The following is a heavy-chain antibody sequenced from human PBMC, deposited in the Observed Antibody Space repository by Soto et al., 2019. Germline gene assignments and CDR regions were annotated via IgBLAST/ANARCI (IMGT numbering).Heavy chain of an antibody. CDR3: LKDKSLSGEVSTYFLDC. J-gene: IGHJ4*02. CDR1: EFTFDDYA. V-gene: IGHV3-9*01. Sequence: EVQLVESGGGLVHPGGSLRLSCAASEFTFDDYAMHWVRQAPGQGLEWVAVISWSSVYTGYADSVKGRFTISRDNAKNSLYLESNTLRPKYSARYNCLKDKSLSGEVSTYFLDCWVQGNGGTVSS. D-gene: IGHD2-15*01. CDR2: ISWSSVYT.